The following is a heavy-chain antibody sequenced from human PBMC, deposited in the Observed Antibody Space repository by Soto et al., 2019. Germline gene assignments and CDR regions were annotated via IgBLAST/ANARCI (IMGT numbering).Heavy chain of an antibody. CDR1: GFTFSSYG. CDR3: AKRADSSGWYWGVGVPDY. J-gene: IGHJ4*02. D-gene: IGHD6-19*01. CDR2: ISYDGSNK. Sequence: QVQLVESGGGVVQPGRSLRLSCAASGFTFSSYGMHWVRQAPGKGLEWVAVISYDGSNKYYADSVKARFTISRDNSKNPLYLQMNSLRAADTAVYYCAKRADSSGWYWGVGVPDYWGQGTLVTVSS. V-gene: IGHV3-30*18.